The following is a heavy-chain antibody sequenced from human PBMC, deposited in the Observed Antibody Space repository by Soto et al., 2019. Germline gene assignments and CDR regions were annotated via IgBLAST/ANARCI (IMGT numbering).Heavy chain of an antibody. CDR1: GFTFSSYG. CDR3: AKDRESYTSSSYFFDY. J-gene: IGHJ4*02. CDR2: ISYDGSHK. D-gene: IGHD6-6*01. V-gene: IGHV3-30*18. Sequence: ESGGGVVQPGRSLRLSCAASGFTFSSYGMHWVRQAPGKGLECVAVISYDGSHKYYADSVKGRFIISRDNSKNTLYLQMNSLRAEDTAVYYCAKDRESYTSSSYFFDYWGQGTLVTVSS.